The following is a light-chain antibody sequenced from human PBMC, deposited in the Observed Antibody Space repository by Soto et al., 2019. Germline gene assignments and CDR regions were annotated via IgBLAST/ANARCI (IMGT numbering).Light chain of an antibody. J-gene: IGKJ4*01. CDR2: AAS. CDR3: QNFNSYPPT. Sequence: DIQLTQSPSFLSASVGDRVTITCRASQGISSYLAWYQQKPGKAPKLLIYAASTLQSGVPSRFSGGDLGKKFTLSISSPQHEGLTTYYCQNFNSYPPTFGGGTKVEIK. V-gene: IGKV1-9*01. CDR1: QGISSY.